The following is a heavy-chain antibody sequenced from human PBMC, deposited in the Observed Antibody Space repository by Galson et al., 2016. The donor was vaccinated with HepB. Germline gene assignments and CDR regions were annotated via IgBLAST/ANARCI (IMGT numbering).Heavy chain of an antibody. J-gene: IGHJ5*02. Sequence: CAISGDSVSSNSAAWNWIRQSPSRGLEWLGWTYYRSKWYNDYALSVNSRITISPDTSKNQFSLQLNSVTPEDTAVYYCARTQRGGDWFDPWGQGTLVTVSS. D-gene: IGHD1-1*01. V-gene: IGHV6-1*01. CDR1: GDSVSSNSAA. CDR3: ARTQRGGDWFDP. CDR2: TYYRSKWYN.